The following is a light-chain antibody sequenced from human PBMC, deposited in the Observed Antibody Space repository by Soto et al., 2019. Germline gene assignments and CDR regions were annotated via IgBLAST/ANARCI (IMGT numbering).Light chain of an antibody. CDR1: SSDIGGFYY. CDR3: SSYSSSSTFYV. CDR2: QVS. J-gene: IGLJ1*01. V-gene: IGLV2-14*01. Sequence: QSVLTQPASVSGSPGQSITISCTGTSSDIGGFYYVSWYQHHPGKDPKLMIYQVSNRPSGFSNRFSGSKSGNTASLTISGLQAEDEADYFCSSYSSSSTFYVFGAGTKVTVL.